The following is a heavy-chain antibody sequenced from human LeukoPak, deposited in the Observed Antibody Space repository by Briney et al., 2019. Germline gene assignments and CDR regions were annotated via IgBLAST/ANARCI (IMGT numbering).Heavy chain of an antibody. CDR2: IYYSGST. CDR3: ARVGSTSCAYGSGSYLCWFDP. V-gene: IGHV4-31*03. Sequence: SETLSLTCTVSGVSISSGGYYWSWIRQHPGKGLEWIGYIYYSGSTYYNPSLKSRVTISVDTSKNQFSLKLSSVTAADTAVYYCARVGSTSCAYGSGSYLCWFDPWGQGTLVTVSS. D-gene: IGHD3-10*01. CDR1: GVSISSGGYY. J-gene: IGHJ5*02.